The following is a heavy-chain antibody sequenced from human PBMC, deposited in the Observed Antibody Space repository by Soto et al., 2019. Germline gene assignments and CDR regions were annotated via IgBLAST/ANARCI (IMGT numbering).Heavy chain of an antibody. Sequence: GGSLRLSCVGSGFTFSSYWMGWVRQTPGKGLEWVATIKADGTEKYYVDSVKGRFTFSRDNAKTSVYLEMNSLRAEDTAVYYCVTAVRGYNANGDLWGQGTTVTVSS. CDR2: IKADGTEK. D-gene: IGHD5-12*01. V-gene: IGHV3-7*03. CDR1: GFTFSSYW. J-gene: IGHJ6*02. CDR3: VTAVRGYNANGDL.